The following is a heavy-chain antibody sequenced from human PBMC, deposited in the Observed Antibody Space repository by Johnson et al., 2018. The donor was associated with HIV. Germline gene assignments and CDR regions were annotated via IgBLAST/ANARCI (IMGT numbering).Heavy chain of an antibody. J-gene: IGHJ3*02. Sequence: QVQLVESGGGVVQPGRSLRLSCAASGFTFSSYAMHWVRQAPGKGLEWVAVISYDGSNKYYADSVKGRFTISRDNSKNTLYLQMKRMRAEDTAVYYCPRGITRIAVDKGDAFDIWGQGTMVTVSS. CDR3: PRGITRIAVDKGDAFDI. D-gene: IGHD3-22*01. CDR2: ISYDGSNK. CDR1: GFTFSSYA. V-gene: IGHV3-30-3*01.